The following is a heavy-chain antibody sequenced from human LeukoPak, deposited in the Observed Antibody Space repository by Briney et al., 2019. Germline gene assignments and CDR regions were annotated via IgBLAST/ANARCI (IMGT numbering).Heavy chain of an antibody. CDR3: ARIAARPS. J-gene: IGHJ5*02. Sequence: VKGSFQGSWGTFNNYAISWGGQAPGQRLEWMGGIIPLFGTTNYAQKFQGRVTVTTDESTSTAYMELSSLRPEDTAVYYCARIAARPSWGQGTLVTVSS. CDR2: IIPLFGTT. D-gene: IGHD6-6*01. V-gene: IGHV1-69*05. CDR1: WGTFNNYA.